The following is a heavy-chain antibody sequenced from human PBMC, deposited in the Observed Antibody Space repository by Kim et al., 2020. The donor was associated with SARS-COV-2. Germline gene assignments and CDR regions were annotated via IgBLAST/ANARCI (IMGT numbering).Heavy chain of an antibody. Sequence: GGSLRLSCAASGFTFDDYAMHWVRQAPGKGLEWVSGISWNSGSIGYADSVKGRFTISRDNAKNSLYLQMNSLRAEDTALYYCAKDMGSTPPAAGPNDYYYYGMDVWGQGTTVTVSS. CDR1: GFTFDDYA. J-gene: IGHJ6*02. V-gene: IGHV3-9*01. CDR2: ISWNSGSI. D-gene: IGHD6-13*01. CDR3: AKDMGSTPPAAGPNDYYYYGMDV.